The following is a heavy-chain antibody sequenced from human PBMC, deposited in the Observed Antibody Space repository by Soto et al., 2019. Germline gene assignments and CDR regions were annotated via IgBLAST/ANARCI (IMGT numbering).Heavy chain of an antibody. J-gene: IGHJ4*02. CDR1: GFTFSSYG. D-gene: IGHD3-22*01. Sequence: PGGSLRLSCAASGFTFSSYGMHWVRQAPGKGLEWVAVIWYDGSNKYYADSVKGRFTISRDNSKNTLYLQMNSLRAEDTAVYYCARDNYYDSSGSPGHFDYWGQGTLVTVSS. CDR2: IWYDGSNK. CDR3: ARDNYYDSSGSPGHFDY. V-gene: IGHV3-33*01.